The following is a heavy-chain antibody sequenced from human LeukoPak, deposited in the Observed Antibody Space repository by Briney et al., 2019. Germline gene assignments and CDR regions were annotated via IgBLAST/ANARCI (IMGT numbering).Heavy chain of an antibody. V-gene: IGHV4-39*01. CDR3: VSPRGFCYGYFDY. J-gene: IGHJ4*02. Sequence: SETLSLTCTVSGGSISSSAYWGWIRQPPGKGLEWIGSIYYSKNTYYNPSLKSRVTISADTSKNQFSLTLGSVSATDTAVYYCVSPRGFCYGYFDYWGQGTLVTVSS. CDR1: GGSISSSAY. D-gene: IGHD5-18*01. CDR2: IYYSKNT.